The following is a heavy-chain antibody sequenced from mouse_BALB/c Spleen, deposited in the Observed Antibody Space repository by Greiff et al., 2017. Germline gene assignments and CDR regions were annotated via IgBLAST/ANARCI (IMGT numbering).Heavy chain of an antibody. Sequence: QVQLQQSGPGLVQPSQSLSITCTVSGFSLTSYGVHWVRQSPGKGLEWLGVIWSGGSTDYNAAFISRLSISKDNSKSQVFFKMNSLQANDTAIYYCARNFGDRYEREGAMDYWGQGTSVTVSS. J-gene: IGHJ4*01. D-gene: IGHD2-14*01. V-gene: IGHV2-2*02. CDR2: IWSGGST. CDR1: GFSLTSYG. CDR3: ARNFGDRYEREGAMDY.